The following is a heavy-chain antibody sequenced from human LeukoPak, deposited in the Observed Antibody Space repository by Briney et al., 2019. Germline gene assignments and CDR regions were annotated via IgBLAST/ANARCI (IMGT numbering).Heavy chain of an antibody. Sequence: SVKVSCKASGGTFSSYTISWVRQAPGQGLEWMGRIIPILGIANYAQKFQGRVTITADKSTSTAYMELSSLRSEDTAVYYCARVTTVVPDAFDIWGQGTMVTVSS. CDR3: ARVTTVVPDAFDI. CDR2: IIPILGIA. CDR1: GGTFSSYT. J-gene: IGHJ3*02. D-gene: IGHD4-23*01. V-gene: IGHV1-69*02.